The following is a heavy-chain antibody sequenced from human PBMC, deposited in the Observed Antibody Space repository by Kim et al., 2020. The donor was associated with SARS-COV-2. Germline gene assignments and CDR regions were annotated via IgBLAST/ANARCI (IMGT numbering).Heavy chain of an antibody. CDR2: FVVGSGNT. CDR3: AAAPRYCSSTSCYENRPRAVDV. Sequence: SVKVSCKASGFTFTSSAVQWVRQARGQRLEWIGWFVVGSGNTNYAQKFQERVTITRDMSTSTAYMELSSLRSEDTAVYYCAAAPRYCSSTSCYENRPRAVDVWGQGTTVTVSS. V-gene: IGHV1-58*01. J-gene: IGHJ6*02. D-gene: IGHD2-2*01. CDR1: GFTFTSSA.